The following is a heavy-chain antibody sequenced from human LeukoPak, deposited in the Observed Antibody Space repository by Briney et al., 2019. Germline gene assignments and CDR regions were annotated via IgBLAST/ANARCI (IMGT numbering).Heavy chain of an antibody. J-gene: IGHJ4*02. Sequence: GGSLRLSCATSGFTFSSYWMSWVRQAPGKGLEWVANIKKDGSEKYYVDSVKGRFTISRDNAKNSLYLQMNSLRAEDTAVYYCARDLYRIVVVPHYFDYWGQGTLVTVSS. CDR2: IKKDGSEK. CDR1: GFTFSSYW. D-gene: IGHD3-22*01. CDR3: ARDLYRIVVVPHYFDY. V-gene: IGHV3-7*01.